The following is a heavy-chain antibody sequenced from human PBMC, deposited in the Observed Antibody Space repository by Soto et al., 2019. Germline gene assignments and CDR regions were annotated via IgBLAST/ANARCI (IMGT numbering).Heavy chain of an antibody. V-gene: IGHV1-69*13. CDR1: GGSFSSYA. J-gene: IGHJ6*02. Sequence: GASVKVSCEACGGSFSSYAISWVRQAPGQGLEWMGGIIPIFGTANYAQKFQGRVTITADESTSTAYMELSSLRSEDTAVYYCARARHLYYDILTGYYRYGMDVWGQGTTVTVSS. D-gene: IGHD3-9*01. CDR3: ARARHLYYDILTGYYRYGMDV. CDR2: IIPIFGTA.